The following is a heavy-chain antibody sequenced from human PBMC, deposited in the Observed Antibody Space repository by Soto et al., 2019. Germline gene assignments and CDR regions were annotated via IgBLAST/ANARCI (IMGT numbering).Heavy chain of an antibody. CDR2: IIPIFGTP. CDR1: GGTFNNYA. V-gene: IGHV1-69*06. D-gene: IGHD2-21*02. J-gene: IGHJ6*02. CDR3: ARSKYTDLNFYAMDV. Sequence: QVQLVQSGAEVKKPGSSVKVSCKASGGTFNNYAISWVRQAPGQGLEWLGGIIPIFGTPQYAQRFQGRVTITADKSTDTVYLELRSDDAAVYYCARSKYTDLNFYAMDVWGQGTTVTVSS.